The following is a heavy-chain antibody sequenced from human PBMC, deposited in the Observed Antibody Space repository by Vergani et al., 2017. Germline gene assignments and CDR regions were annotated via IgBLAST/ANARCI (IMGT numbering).Heavy chain of an antibody. D-gene: IGHD1-26*01. CDR3: AKRTSGRFD. CDR2: ISWDGGST. J-gene: IGHJ4*02. CDR1: GFTFDDYT. V-gene: IGHV3-43*01. Sequence: EVQLVESGGVVVQPGGSLRLSCAASGFTFDDYTMHWVRQAPGKGLEWVSLISWDGGSTYYADSVKGRFTISRDNAKKSLYLQMNSLRAEDTAVYYCAKRTSGRFDWGQGTLVTVSS.